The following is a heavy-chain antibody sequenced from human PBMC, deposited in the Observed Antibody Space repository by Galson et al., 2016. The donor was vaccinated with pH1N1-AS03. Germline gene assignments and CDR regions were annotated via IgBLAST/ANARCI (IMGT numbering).Heavy chain of an antibody. V-gene: IGHV3-33*06. CDR3: AKGSGD. D-gene: IGHD1-1*01. Sequence: SLRLSCAASGFSFSNYPMHWVRQAPGKGLEWVAVSWKDGRNEDYADSVKGRFTISRDNSNNVLSLQMNSLRADDMAVYYCAKGSGDWGPGTLVTVSS. J-gene: IGHJ4*02. CDR1: GFSFSNYP. CDR2: SWKDGRNE.